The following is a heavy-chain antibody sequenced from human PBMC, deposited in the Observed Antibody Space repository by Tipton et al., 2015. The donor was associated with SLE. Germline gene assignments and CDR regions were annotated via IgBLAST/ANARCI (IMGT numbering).Heavy chain of an antibody. D-gene: IGHD6-6*01. CDR3: ARDWGVYSSSAGPGMLDS. CDR2: IFYTGST. CDR1: DGSIRSTNYY. V-gene: IGHV4-39*07. J-gene: IGHJ5*01. Sequence: LRLSCTASDGSIRSTNYYWGWIRQPPGKGLEWIGSIFYTGSTYYNPSLKSRVSFSIDTSKHQFSLKLNSVTAADTAVYYCARDWGVYSSSAGPGMLDSWGQGTLVTVSS.